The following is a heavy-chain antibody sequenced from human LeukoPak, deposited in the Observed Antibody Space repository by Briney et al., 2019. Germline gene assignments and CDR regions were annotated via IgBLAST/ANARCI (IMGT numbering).Heavy chain of an antibody. CDR2: IWYDGSNK. J-gene: IGHJ4*02. V-gene: IGHV3-33*01. Sequence: GRSLRLSCAASGFTFSSYGMHWVRQAPGKGLEWVAVIWYDGSNKYYADSVKGRFTISRDNSKNTLYLQMNSLTDDDTAVYYCARGKDYWGQGTLVTVSS. CDR3: ARGKDY. CDR1: GFTFSSYG.